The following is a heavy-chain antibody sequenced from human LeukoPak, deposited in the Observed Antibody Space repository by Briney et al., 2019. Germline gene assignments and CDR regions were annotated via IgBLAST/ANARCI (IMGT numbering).Heavy chain of an antibody. CDR1: SGSIYNYY. Sequence: SETLSLTCTVSSGSIYNYYWSWIRQPAGKGLEWIGRIYHTGSTNYNPSLKSRVTMSLDTSKNQFSLMLTSVTAADTAVYYCARDGYNRGGKDYWGQGTLVTVSS. D-gene: IGHD5-24*01. J-gene: IGHJ4*02. V-gene: IGHV4-4*07. CDR2: IYHTGST. CDR3: ARDGYNRGGKDY.